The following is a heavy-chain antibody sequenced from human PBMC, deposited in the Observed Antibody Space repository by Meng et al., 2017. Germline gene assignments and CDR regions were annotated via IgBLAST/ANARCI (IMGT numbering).Heavy chain of an antibody. D-gene: IGHD2-15*01. CDR1: GFTFGDYA. V-gene: IGHV3-49*04. CDR3: IRGGFGSGPIDY. CDR2: IRNKAYGGTT. Sequence: GGSLRLSCTASGFTFGDYALTWVRQAPGKGLEWVGFIRNKAYGGTTEYAASVKGRFTIPRDDSKSIAYLQINSLKTDDTAVYFCIRGGFGSGPIDYWGQGTLVTVSS. J-gene: IGHJ4*02.